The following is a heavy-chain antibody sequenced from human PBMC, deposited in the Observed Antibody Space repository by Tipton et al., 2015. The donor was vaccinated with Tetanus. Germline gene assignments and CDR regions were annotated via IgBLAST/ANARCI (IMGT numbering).Heavy chain of an antibody. J-gene: IGHJ4*02. CDR3: AILPPAAAAGNNSIDY. CDR1: GYSISSGYY. V-gene: IGHV4-38-2*01. D-gene: IGHD6-13*01. Sequence: TLSLTCAVSGYSISSGYYWGWIRQPPGKGLEWIGSIYHRGSTYYNPSLKSRVTISVDTSKTHFSLKLSSVTAADTAVYYCAILPPAAAAGNNSIDYWGQGTLVTVSS. CDR2: IYHRGST.